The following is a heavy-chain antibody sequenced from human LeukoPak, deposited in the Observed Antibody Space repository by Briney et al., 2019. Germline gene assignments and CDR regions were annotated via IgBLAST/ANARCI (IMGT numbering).Heavy chain of an antibody. V-gene: IGHV3-30*04. D-gene: IGHD2-15*01. CDR3: AKGVLAYCSGGSCYDVHY. CDR1: GFTFSSYA. J-gene: IGHJ4*02. CDR2: ISYDGSNK. Sequence: GGSLRLSCAASGFTFSSYAMHWVRQAPGKGLGWVAVISYDGSNKYYADSVKGRFTISRDNSKNTLYLQMNSLRAEDTAVYYCAKGVLAYCSGGSCYDVHYWGQGTLVTVSS.